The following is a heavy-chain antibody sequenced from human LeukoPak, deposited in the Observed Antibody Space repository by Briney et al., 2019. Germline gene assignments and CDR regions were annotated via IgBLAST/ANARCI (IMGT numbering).Heavy chain of an antibody. Sequence: ASVKVSCKASGGTFSSYAISWVRQAPGQGLEWMGGIIPIFGTANYAQKFQGRVTITADESTSTAHMELSSLRSEDTAVYYCASRDIEELPYRAVDYWGQGTLVTVSS. CDR3: ASRDIEELPYRAVDY. CDR2: IIPIFGTA. V-gene: IGHV1-69*13. J-gene: IGHJ4*02. D-gene: IGHD2-15*01. CDR1: GGTFSSYA.